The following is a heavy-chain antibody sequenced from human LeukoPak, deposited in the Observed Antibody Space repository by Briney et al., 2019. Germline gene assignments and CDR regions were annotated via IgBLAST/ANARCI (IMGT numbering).Heavy chain of an antibody. J-gene: IGHJ4*02. Sequence: PSETLSLTCAVYGGSFSAYYWTWIRQPPGKGLEWIGEINHGGSTNYDPSLKSRVTISIDTAKRQFSLKLTSVTAADTALYFCARDIDDVGALFDFWGQGTLVTVSS. D-gene: IGHD1-26*01. CDR2: INHGGST. V-gene: IGHV4-34*01. CDR1: GGSFSAYY. CDR3: ARDIDDVGALFDF.